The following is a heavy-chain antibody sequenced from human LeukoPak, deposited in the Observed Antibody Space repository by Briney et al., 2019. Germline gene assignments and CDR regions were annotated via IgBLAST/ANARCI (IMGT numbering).Heavy chain of an antibody. J-gene: IGHJ4*02. V-gene: IGHV3-21*01. CDR3: ARDKQQLAHYFDS. CDR1: GFTFSSYA. CDR2: ISSSSTYI. D-gene: IGHD6-13*01. Sequence: PGGSLRLSCAASGFTFSSYAMSWVRQAPGKGLEWVSSISSSSTYIYYADSVKGRFTISRDNAKNSLYLQMDSLRAEDTAVYYCARDKQQLAHYFDSWGQGTLVTVSS.